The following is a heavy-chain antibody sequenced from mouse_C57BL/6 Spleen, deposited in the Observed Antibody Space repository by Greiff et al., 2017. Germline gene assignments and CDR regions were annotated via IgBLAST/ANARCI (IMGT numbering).Heavy chain of an antibody. CDR1: GYSFTGYY. V-gene: IGHV1-42*01. J-gene: IGHJ1*03. CDR2: INPSTGGT. D-gene: IGHD1-1*01. CDR3: ARDTTVVADWYFDV. Sequence: EVQLQQSGPELVKPGASVKISCKASGYSFTGYYMNWVKQSPEKSLEWIGEINPSTGGTTYNQKFKAKATLTVDKSSSTAYMQLKSLTSEDSAVYYCARDTTVVADWYFDVWGTGTTVTVSS.